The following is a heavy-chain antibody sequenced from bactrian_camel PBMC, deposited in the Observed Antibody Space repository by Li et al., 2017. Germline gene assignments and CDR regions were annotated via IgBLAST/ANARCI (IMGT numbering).Heavy chain of an antibody. CDR2: IDPNAAT. D-gene: IGHD2*01. J-gene: IGHJ4*01. Sequence: HVQLVESGGDSVQPGGSLRLSCTASGDHISTYYKTYCMAWFRQDPGKEREGVALIDPNAATTYADSVTGRFTISRDNAKDTLYLQMNSLKPEDTAVYYCAAEPYCSGGYTMGQGTQVTVS. CDR1: GDHISTYY. V-gene: IGHV3S53*01.